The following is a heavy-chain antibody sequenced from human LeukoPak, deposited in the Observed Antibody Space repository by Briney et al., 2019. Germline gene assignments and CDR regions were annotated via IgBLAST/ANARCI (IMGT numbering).Heavy chain of an antibody. CDR3: ANSIMGTEGLLDY. D-gene: IGHD1/OR15-1a*01. CDR1: GFTFSTYA. J-gene: IGHJ4*02. V-gene: IGHV3-23*01. Sequence: GGSLRLSCAASGFTFSTYAMSWFRQAPGEGLEGVSLMSGNGGRTNYADSVKGRFTIFRDTSRNTVYLQMNSLRADDTAVYYCANSIMGTEGLLDYWGQGTLVTVSS. CDR2: MSGNGGRT.